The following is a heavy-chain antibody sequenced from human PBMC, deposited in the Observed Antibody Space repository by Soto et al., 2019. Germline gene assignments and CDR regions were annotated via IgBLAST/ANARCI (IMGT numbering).Heavy chain of an antibody. Sequence: QVQLQQWGAGLLKPSETLSLTCAVYGGSFSGYYWSWIRQPPGKGLEWIGEINHSGSTNYNPSLKSRVTISVDTSKNQFSLKLSSVTAADTAVYYCARGRVIVVVTHLYYYYGMDVW. V-gene: IGHV4-34*01. J-gene: IGHJ6*01. CDR3: ARGRVIVVVTHLYYYYGMDV. D-gene: IGHD3-22*01. CDR2: INHSGST. CDR1: GGSFSGYY.